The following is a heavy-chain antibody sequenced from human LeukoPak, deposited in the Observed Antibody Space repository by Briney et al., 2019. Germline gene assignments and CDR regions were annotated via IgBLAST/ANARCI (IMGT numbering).Heavy chain of an antibody. V-gene: IGHV1-58*01. D-gene: IGHD2-15*01. J-gene: IGHJ4*02. CDR3: AAEVVVAAIDY. Sequence: SVKVSCKASGFTFTSSAVQWVRQARGQRLEWIGWIVAGSGNTNYAQKFQERVTITRDMSTSTAYMELSSLRSEDTAVYYCAAEVVVAAIDYWGQGTLVTVSS. CDR2: IVAGSGNT. CDR1: GFTFTSSA.